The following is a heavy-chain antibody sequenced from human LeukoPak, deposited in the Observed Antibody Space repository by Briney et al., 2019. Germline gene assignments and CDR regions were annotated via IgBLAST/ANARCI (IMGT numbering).Heavy chain of an antibody. D-gene: IGHD1-26*01. CDR2: ISGSGGST. Sequence: PGGSLRLSCAASGFTFSSYGMSWVRQAPGKGLEWVSAISGSGGSTYYADSVKGRITISRDNAKNSLYLQINSPRVEDTAVYYCASLAGGYFFDHWGQGTLVTVSS. CDR3: ASLAGGYFFDH. V-gene: IGHV3-23*01. J-gene: IGHJ4*02. CDR1: GFTFSSYG.